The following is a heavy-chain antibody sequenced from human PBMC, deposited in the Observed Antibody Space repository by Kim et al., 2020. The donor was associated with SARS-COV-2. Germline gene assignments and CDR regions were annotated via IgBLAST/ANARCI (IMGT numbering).Heavy chain of an antibody. D-gene: IGHD3-10*01. CDR2: INPSGGST. CDR1: GYTFTSYY. Sequence: ASVKVSCKASGYTFTSYYMHWVRQAPGQGLEWMGIINPSGGSTSYAQKFQGRVTMTRDTSTSTVYMELSSLRSEDTAVYYCARDRAGVLLWFGELLEVDAFDIWGQGTMVTVSS. J-gene: IGHJ3*02. CDR3: ARDRAGVLLWFGELLEVDAFDI. V-gene: IGHV1-46*01.